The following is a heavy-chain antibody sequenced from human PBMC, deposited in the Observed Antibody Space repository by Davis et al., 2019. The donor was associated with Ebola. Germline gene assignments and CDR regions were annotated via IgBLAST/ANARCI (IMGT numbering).Heavy chain of an antibody. V-gene: IGHV3-23*01. D-gene: IGHD6-13*01. CDR1: GFTFSNYG. CDR2: FGGSGDNT. Sequence: PGGSLRLSCAASGFTFSNYGMSYVRQAPGKGPEWVSTFGGSGDNTYYADSVRGRFTISRDNSRNTVYLQMNSLRAEDSAVYYCATDTTAYSSSYFDYWGQGTLVTVSS. J-gene: IGHJ4*02. CDR3: ATDTTAYSSSYFDY.